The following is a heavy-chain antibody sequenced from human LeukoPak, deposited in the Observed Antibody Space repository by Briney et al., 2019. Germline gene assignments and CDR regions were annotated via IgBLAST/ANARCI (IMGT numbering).Heavy chain of an antibody. V-gene: IGHV3-23*01. D-gene: IGHD1-26*01. J-gene: IGHJ4*02. CDR2: ISGSGGSA. CDR1: GLTFSSYA. Sequence: GGSLRLSCAASGLTFSSYAMSWVRQAPGKGLEWVSGISGSGGSAHYADSVKGRFTISRDNSKNTLYLQMNSLRVEDTALYYCAKETGAFPYYFDYWGQGTLVTVSS. CDR3: AKETGAFPYYFDY.